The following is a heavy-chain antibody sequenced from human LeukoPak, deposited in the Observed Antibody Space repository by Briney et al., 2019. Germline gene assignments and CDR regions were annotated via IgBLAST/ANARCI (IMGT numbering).Heavy chain of an antibody. J-gene: IGHJ6*03. D-gene: IGHD2-15*01. CDR2: MSSSGSTI. CDR1: GFTFSDYY. CDR3: ARWGCSGGSCHPYYYYYYMDV. Sequence: PGGSLRLSCAASGFTFSDYYMSWIRQAPGKGLEWGSYMSSSGSTIYYADSVKVRFTIYRDSAKNSLYLQMNSLRAEDTAVYYCARWGCSGGSCHPYYYYYYMDVWGKGTTVTVSS. V-gene: IGHV3-11*04.